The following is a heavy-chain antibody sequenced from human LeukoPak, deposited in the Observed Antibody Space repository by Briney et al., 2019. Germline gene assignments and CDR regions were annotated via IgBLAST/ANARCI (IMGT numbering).Heavy chain of an antibody. CDR1: GFTFSSYA. D-gene: IGHD5-18*01. CDR2: ISYDGSNK. CDR3: ARDLQLWTTRDTRGRAQVGY. V-gene: IGHV3-30*04. Sequence: PGRSLRLSCAASGFTFSSYAMHWVRQAPGKGLEWVAVISYDGSNKYYADSVKGRFTISRDNSKNTLYLQMNSLRAEDTAVYYCARDLQLWTTRDTRGRAQVGYWGQGTLVTVSS. J-gene: IGHJ4*02.